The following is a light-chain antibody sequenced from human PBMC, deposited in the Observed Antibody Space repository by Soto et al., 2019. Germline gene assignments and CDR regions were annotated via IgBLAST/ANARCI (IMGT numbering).Light chain of an antibody. J-gene: IGKJ5*01. Sequence: DIHLTQSPSCLSASVGDRVTITCRASQGISSFLAWYQQKPGKAPNLLMYAASTLQSGVPSRFSGGESGTEYTLTISSLQPEDSATYYCQQLYIFPLTFGQGTRLEIK. V-gene: IGKV1-9*01. CDR3: QQLYIFPLT. CDR1: QGISSF. CDR2: AAS.